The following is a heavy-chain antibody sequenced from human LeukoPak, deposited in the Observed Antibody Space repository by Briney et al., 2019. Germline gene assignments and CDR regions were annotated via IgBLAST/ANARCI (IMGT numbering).Heavy chain of an antibody. D-gene: IGHD3-10*01. Sequence: ASVKVSCKASAYTLTNYFMNWVRQAPGQGLEWIGIINPNGDSTTYSQKFQGRVTMTSDTSTSTVYMELSSLRYEDTAVYYCARGRGTMVRGWFDPWGQGTLVTVSS. J-gene: IGHJ5*02. CDR1: AYTLTNYF. CDR2: INPNGDST. CDR3: ARGRGTMVRGWFDP. V-gene: IGHV1-46*01.